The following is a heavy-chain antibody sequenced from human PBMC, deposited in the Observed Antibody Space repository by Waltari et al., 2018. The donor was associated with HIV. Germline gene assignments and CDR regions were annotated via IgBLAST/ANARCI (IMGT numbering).Heavy chain of an antibody. CDR2: INHSGST. J-gene: IGHJ5*02. CDR3: ARGPPAGDSSAKGWFDP. D-gene: IGHD3-22*01. Sequence: QVQLQQWGAGLLKPSETLSLTCAVYGGSFSGYCWSWIRQPPGKGLEWFGEINHSGSTNYNPSLKSRVTISVDTSKNQFSLKLSSVTAADTAVYYCARGPPAGDSSAKGWFDPWGQGTLVTVSS. CDR1: GGSFSGYC. V-gene: IGHV4-34*01.